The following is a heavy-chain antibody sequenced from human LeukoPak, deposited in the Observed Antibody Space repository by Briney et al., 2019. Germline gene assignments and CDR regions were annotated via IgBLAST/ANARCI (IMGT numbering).Heavy chain of an antibody. V-gene: IGHV1-8*01. CDR2: MNPNSGNT. CDR3: ARGLRYFDWFYYFDY. Sequence: ASVKVSCKASGYTFTSYDINWVRQATGQGLERMGWMNPNSGNTGYAQKFQGRVTMTRNTSISTAYMELSSLRSEDTAVYYCARGLRYFDWFYYFDYWGQGTLVTVSS. J-gene: IGHJ4*02. D-gene: IGHD3-9*01. CDR1: GYTFTSYD.